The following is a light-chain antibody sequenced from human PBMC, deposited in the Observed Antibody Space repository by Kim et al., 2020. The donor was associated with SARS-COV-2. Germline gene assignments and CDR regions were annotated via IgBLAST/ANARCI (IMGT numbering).Light chain of an antibody. V-gene: IGLV4-69*01. CDR2: LNSDGSH. CDR3: QTWGTGSRGV. Sequence: GKLTFTRSSGHSSYAIAWQQQQPGKGPRYLMKLNSDGSHSKGDGIPDRFSGSSSGAERYLTISSLQSEDEADYYCQTWGTGSRGVFGGGTQLTVL. J-gene: IGLJ2*01. CDR1: SGHSSYA.